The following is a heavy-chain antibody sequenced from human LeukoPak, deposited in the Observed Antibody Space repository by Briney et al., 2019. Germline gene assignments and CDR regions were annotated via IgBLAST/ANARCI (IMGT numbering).Heavy chain of an antibody. CDR1: GFTFSSYA. CDR2: ISGSGGST. D-gene: IGHD6-13*01. CDR3: AKDRAAAGSLDFDY. V-gene: IGHV3-23*01. Sequence: PGGSLRLSCAASGFTFSSYAMSWVRQGPGKGLEWVSAISGSGGSTYYADSVKGRFTISRDNSKNTLYLQMNSLRAEDTAVYYCAKDRAAAGSLDFDYWGQGTLVTVSS. J-gene: IGHJ4*02.